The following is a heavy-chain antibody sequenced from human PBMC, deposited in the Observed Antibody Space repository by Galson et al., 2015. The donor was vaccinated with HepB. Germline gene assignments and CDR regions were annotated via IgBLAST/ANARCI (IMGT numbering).Heavy chain of an antibody. J-gene: IGHJ4*02. V-gene: IGHV3-30*03. D-gene: IGHD5-12*01. CDR3: ARSGYDYTALYYFDY. CDR1: GFTFSSYG. CDR2: ISYDGSNK. Sequence: SLRLSCAASGFTFSSYGMHWVRQAPGKGLEWVAVISYDGSNKYYADSVKGRFTISRDNSKNTLYLQMNSLRAEDTAVYYCARSGYDYTALYYFDYWGQGTLVTVSS.